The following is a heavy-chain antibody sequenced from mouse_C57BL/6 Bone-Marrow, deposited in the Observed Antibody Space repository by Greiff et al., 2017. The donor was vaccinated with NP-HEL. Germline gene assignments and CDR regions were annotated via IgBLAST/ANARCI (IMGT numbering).Heavy chain of an antibody. Sequence: VQLQQPGAELVKPGASVKLSCKASGCTFTSYWMHWVKQRPGQGLEWIGMIHPNSGSTNYNEKFKSKATLTVDKSSSTAYMQLSSLTSEDSAVYYCARWRFNPLFDYWGQGTTLTVSS. D-gene: IGHD6-1*01. CDR3: ARWRFNPLFDY. CDR2: IHPNSGST. CDR1: GCTFTSYW. V-gene: IGHV1-64*01. J-gene: IGHJ2*01.